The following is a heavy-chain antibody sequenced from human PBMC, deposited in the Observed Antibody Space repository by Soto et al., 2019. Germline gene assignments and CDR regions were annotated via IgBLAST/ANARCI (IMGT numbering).Heavy chain of an antibody. Sequence: GASVKVSCKASGYTFTSYYMHWVRQAPGQGLEWMGIINPSGGSTSYAQKFQGRVTMTRGTSTSTVYMELSSLRSEDTAVYYCARDGVIVGATTTNYYYYYGMDVWGQGTTVTVSS. CDR2: INPSGGST. D-gene: IGHD1-26*01. V-gene: IGHV1-46*01. J-gene: IGHJ6*02. CDR3: ARDGVIVGATTTNYYYYYGMDV. CDR1: GYTFTSYY.